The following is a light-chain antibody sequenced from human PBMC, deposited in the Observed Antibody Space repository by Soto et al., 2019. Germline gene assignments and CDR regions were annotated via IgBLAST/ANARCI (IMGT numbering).Light chain of an antibody. J-gene: IGKJ1*01. CDR3: QQYNNWPSWT. V-gene: IGKV3-15*01. Sequence: EIVMTHSPATLSVSPGERATLSCRASQSVSNNLAWYQQKPGQAPRLLIYGASTRATAIPARFSGSGSGTEFTLTISSLQSEDFAVYYCQQYNNWPSWTFGQGTKVDIK. CDR1: QSVSNN. CDR2: GAS.